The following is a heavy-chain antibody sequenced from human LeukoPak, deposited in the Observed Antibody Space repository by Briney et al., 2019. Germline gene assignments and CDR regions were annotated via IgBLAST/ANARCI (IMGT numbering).Heavy chain of an antibody. CDR3: ARQIKYYYDSSGYSNPVIAFGI. V-gene: IGHV4-59*08. J-gene: IGHJ3*02. CDR1: GGSISSYY. D-gene: IGHD3-22*01. CDR2: IYYSGST. Sequence: SETLSLTCTVSGGSISSYYWSWIRQPPGKGLEWIGYIYYSGSTNYNPSLKSRVTISVDTSKNQFSLKLSSVTAADTAVYYCARQIKYYYDSSGYSNPVIAFGIWGQGTMVTVSS.